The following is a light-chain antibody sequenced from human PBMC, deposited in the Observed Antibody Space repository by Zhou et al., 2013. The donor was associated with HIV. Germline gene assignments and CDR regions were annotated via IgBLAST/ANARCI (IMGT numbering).Light chain of an antibody. V-gene: IGKV1-33*01. CDR3: QQYDNLPLA. CDR2: DAS. Sequence: DILLTQSPSSLSASVGDRVTITCQASQDISNHLNWYQQKPGRALTVVIYDASHLRTGVPSRFSGRGSATDFSFTITNLQPEDIATYYCQQYDNLPLAFGGGTKVEVK. J-gene: IGKJ4*01. CDR1: QDISNH.